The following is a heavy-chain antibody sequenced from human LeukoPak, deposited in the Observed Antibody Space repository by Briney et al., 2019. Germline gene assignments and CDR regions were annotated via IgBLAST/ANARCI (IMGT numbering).Heavy chain of an antibody. CDR1: GFTFSSYA. D-gene: IGHD5-18*01. J-gene: IGHJ6*03. CDR3: ARDQTTAMGDSGYMDV. Sequence: GGSLRLSCAASGFTFSSYAMHWVRQAPGKGLEWVAAISTTSGNIYYADSVKGRFTISRDNAKNSLYLQMNSLRAEDTAVYYCARDQTTAMGDSGYMDVWGKGTTVTVSS. V-gene: IGHV3-21*01. CDR2: ISTTSGNI.